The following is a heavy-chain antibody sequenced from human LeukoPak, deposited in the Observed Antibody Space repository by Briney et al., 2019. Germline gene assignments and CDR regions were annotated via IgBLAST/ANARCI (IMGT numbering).Heavy chain of an antibody. D-gene: IGHD6-19*01. J-gene: IGHJ4*02. CDR2: IGSSGTTI. Sequence: GGSLRLSCAVSGFPFSVYEMNWVRQAPGKGLEWVSNIGSSGTTIYYADSVRGRFSISRDNAKSSLYLQMNSLRVEDTAVYYCAILAVASDFDYWGQGALVTVSS. CDR1: GFPFSVYE. V-gene: IGHV3-48*03. CDR3: AILAVASDFDY.